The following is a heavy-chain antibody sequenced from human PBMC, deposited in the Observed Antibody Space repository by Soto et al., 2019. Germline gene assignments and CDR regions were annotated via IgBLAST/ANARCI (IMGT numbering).Heavy chain of an antibody. CDR3: AREHPRGSSWFYYGMDV. CDR1: GYTFTSYD. J-gene: IGHJ6*02. V-gene: IGHV1-46*01. Sequence: ASVNVSCKASGYTFTSYDIHWVRQAPGQGLEWMGIINPSGGSTSYAQKFQGRVTMTRDTSTSTVYMELSSLRSEDTAVYYCAREHPRGSSWFYYGMDVWGQGTTVTVSS. D-gene: IGHD6-13*01. CDR2: INPSGGST.